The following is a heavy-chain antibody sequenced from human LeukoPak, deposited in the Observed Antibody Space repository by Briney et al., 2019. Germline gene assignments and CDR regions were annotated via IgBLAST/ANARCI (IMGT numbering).Heavy chain of an antibody. J-gene: IGHJ4*02. CDR1: GDSLSSYY. CDR2: IYHSGST. Sequence: SETLSLTCTVSGDSLSSYYWSWIRQPPGKGLEWIGYIYHSGSTYYNPSLKSRVTISVDRSKNQFSLKLSSVTAADTAVYYCASGHDYGDPGGFDYWGQGTLVTVSS. D-gene: IGHD4-17*01. CDR3: ASGHDYGDPGGFDY. V-gene: IGHV4-59*12.